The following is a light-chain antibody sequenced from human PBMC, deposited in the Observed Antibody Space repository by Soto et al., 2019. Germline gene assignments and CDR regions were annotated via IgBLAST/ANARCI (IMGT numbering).Light chain of an antibody. CDR2: DNN. Sequence: QSVLTQPASVSGSPGQSITISCTGTSSDIGSYNRVSWYQQPPGTAPKLLIYDNNKRPSGIPDRFSGSKSGTSATLGITGLQTGDEADYYCGTWDSSLSAGVFGGGTQLTVL. CDR3: GTWDSSLSAGV. V-gene: IGLV1-51*01. J-gene: IGLJ3*02. CDR1: SSDIGSYNR.